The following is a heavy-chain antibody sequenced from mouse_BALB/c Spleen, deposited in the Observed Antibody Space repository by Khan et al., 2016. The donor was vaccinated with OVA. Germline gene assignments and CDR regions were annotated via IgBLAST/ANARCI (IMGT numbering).Heavy chain of an antibody. J-gene: IGHJ4*01. CDR1: GFSLTSYG. V-gene: IGHV2-3*01. CDR3: AKISPGYYPKDY. CDR2: IWCDGST. Sequence: VQLQESGPGLVAPSQSLSITCPVSGFSLTSYGVNWVRQPPGKGLEWLGVIWCDGSTNYHSTIKSRLIISKDNSKRQVFLTLNSLHTDDTATYYCAKISPGYYPKDYWGQGTSVTVSS.